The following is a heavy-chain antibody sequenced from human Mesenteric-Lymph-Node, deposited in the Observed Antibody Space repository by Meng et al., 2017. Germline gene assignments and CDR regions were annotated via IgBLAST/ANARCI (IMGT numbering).Heavy chain of an antibody. Sequence: QVQRVESGGGVGQPGRSLRLSCAASGFTFRSYGMHWVRQAPGKGLEWVAVIWSDGSNRYYADSVKGRFAISRDISKNTLILQMNSLRAEDTAVYYCARGYYGGNSDFDYWGQGTLVTVSS. D-gene: IGHD4-23*01. CDR2: IWSDGSNR. V-gene: IGHV3-33*01. J-gene: IGHJ4*02. CDR3: ARGYYGGNSDFDY. CDR1: GFTFRSYG.